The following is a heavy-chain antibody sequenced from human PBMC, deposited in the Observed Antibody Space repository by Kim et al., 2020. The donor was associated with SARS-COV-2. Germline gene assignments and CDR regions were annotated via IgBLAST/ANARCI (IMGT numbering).Heavy chain of an antibody. V-gene: IGHV4-59*01. J-gene: IGHJ5*02. CDR2: IYYSGST. CDR3: ARGIQDVGSTSCLFDP. CDR1: GGSISSYY. D-gene: IGHD2-2*01. Sequence: SETLSLTCTVSGGSISSYYWSWIRQPPGKGLEWIGYIYYSGSTNYNPSLKSRVTISVDTSKNQFSLKLSSVTAADTAVYYCARGIQDVGSTSCLFDPWGQGTLVTVSS.